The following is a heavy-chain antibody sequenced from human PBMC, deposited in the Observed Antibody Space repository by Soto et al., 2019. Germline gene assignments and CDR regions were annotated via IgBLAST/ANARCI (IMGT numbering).Heavy chain of an antibody. V-gene: IGHV3-9*01. CDR3: VKDESINWYSGHFRH. CDR1: GFTFDDYA. CDR2: INWNSGSI. Sequence: DVQLVESGGGLVQPGRSLRLSCAASGFTFDDYAMHWVRQVPGKGLEWVSGINWNSGSIGYADSVKGRFAISRDNAKNSLHLQMNSLRAEDTAFYYCVKDESINWYSGHFRHWGQGTLVTVSS. J-gene: IGHJ1*01. D-gene: IGHD6-13*01.